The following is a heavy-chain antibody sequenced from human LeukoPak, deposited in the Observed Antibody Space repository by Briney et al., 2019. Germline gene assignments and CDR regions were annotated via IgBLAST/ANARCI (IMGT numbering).Heavy chain of an antibody. CDR2: ISYDGSNK. Sequence: GGSLRLSCAASGFTFSSYAMHWVRQAPGKGLEWVAVISYDGSNKYYADSVKGRFTISRDNSKNTLYLQMNSLRAEDTAVYYCARRHSSGSYDFTDYWGQGTLVTVSS. CDR1: GFTFSSYA. CDR3: ARRHSSGSYDFTDY. D-gene: IGHD3-10*01. V-gene: IGHV3-30-3*01. J-gene: IGHJ4*02.